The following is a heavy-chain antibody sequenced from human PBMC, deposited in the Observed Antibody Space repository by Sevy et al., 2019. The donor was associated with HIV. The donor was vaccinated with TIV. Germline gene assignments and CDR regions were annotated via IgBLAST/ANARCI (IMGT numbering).Heavy chain of an antibody. J-gene: IGHJ4*02. Sequence: ASVKVSCKASGYTFTSYGISWVRQAPGQGLEWMGWISAYNGNTNYAQKLQGRVTMTTDTSTSTAYMELRSLRTDDTAVYYCATEVVEMAQPAQSVFEYWGQGTLVTLSS. CDR3: ATEVVEMAQPAQSVFEY. V-gene: IGHV1-18*04. CDR2: ISAYNGNT. D-gene: IGHD2-15*01. CDR1: GYTFTSYG.